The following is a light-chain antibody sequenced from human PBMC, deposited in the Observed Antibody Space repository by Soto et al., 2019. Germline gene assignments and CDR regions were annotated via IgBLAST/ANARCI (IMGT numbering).Light chain of an antibody. CDR3: SSYTDTTSVVV. CDR1: SNDVGGYDF. J-gene: IGLJ3*02. CDR2: EVS. Sequence: QSVLTQPASVSGSPGQSITISCTGTSNDVGGYDFVSWFQQLPGKAPKLLICEVSNRPSGVSSRFSGSKSGNTASLTISGLQAEDEDDYYCSSYTDTTSVVVFGGGTKVTV. V-gene: IGLV2-14*01.